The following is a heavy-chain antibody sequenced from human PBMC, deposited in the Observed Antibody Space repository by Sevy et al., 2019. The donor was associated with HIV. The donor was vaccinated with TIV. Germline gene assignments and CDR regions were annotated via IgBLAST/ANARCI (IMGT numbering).Heavy chain of an antibody. CDR1: GFTFSSYA. CDR3: ARDLFVVVPAAIPDYYYYGMDV. D-gene: IGHD2-2*02. CDR2: ISYDGSNK. V-gene: IGHV3-30-3*01. J-gene: IGHJ6*02. Sequence: GGSLRLSCAASGFTFSSYAMHWVRQAPGKGLEWVAVISYDGSNKYYADSVKGRFTISRDNSKNTLYLQMNSLRAEDTAVYYRARDLFVVVPAAIPDYYYYGMDVWGQGTTVTVSS.